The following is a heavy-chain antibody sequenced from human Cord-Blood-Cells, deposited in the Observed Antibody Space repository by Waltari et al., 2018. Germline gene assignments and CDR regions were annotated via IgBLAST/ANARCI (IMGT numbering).Heavy chain of an antibody. Sequence: KKPGSSVKVSCKASGGTFSSYAISWVRQAPGQGLEWMGRIIPILGIANYAQKFQGRVTITADKSTSTAYMELSSLRSEDTAAYYWARRRQANWRIPAPNWYFDLWGRGTLVTVSS. D-gene: IGHD7-27*01. CDR1: GGTFSSYA. CDR2: IIPILGIA. CDR3: ARRRQANWRIPAPNWYFDL. J-gene: IGHJ2*01. V-gene: IGHV1-69*04.